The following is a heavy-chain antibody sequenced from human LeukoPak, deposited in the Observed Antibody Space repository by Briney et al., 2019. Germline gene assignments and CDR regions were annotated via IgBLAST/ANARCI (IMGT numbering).Heavy chain of an antibody. D-gene: IGHD3-10*01. CDR3: AREPWEMYGSGSYYNGDAFDI. V-gene: IGHV4-61*02. Sequence: SETLSLTCTVSGGSISSGSNYWSWIRQPAGKGLEWIGRIYTSGSTNYNPSLKSRVTISVDTSKNQFSLKLSSVTAADTAVYYCAREPWEMYGSGSYYNGDAFDIWGQGTMVTVSS. CDR1: GGSISSGSNY. CDR2: IYTSGST. J-gene: IGHJ3*02.